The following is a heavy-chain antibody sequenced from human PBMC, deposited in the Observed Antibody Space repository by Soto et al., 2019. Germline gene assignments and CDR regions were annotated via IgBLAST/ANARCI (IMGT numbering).Heavy chain of an antibody. CDR2: IYYSGST. CDR3: AGLRRLLKYFDY. D-gene: IGHD2-15*01. CDR1: GGSISSGGYY. V-gene: IGHV4-31*03. Sequence: SETLSLTCTVSGGSISSGGYYWSWIRQHPGKGLEWIGYIYYSGSTYYNPSLKSRVTISVDTSKNQFSLKLSSVTAADTAVYYCAGLRRLLKYFDYWGQGTLVTVSS. J-gene: IGHJ4*02.